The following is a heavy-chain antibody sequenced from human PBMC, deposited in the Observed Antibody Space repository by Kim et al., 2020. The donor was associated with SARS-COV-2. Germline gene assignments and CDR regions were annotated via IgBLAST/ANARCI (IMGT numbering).Heavy chain of an antibody. V-gene: IGHV4-59*13. J-gene: IGHJ4*02. Sequence: SETLSLTCTVSGGSISSYYWSWIRQPPGKGLEWIGYIYYSGSTNYNPSLKSRVTISGDTSKNQFSLKLSSVTAADTAVYYCARAGRDGYRADYFDYWGQGTLVTVSS. CDR2: IYYSGST. CDR3: ARAGRDGYRADYFDY. CDR1: GGSISSYY. D-gene: IGHD5-12*01.